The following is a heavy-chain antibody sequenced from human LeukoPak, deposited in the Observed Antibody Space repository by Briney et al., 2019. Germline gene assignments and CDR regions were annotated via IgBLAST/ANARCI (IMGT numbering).Heavy chain of an antibody. Sequence: GESLKISCKASGYLFRKNWIGWVRQMPGKGLEWMGIIYPPDSDTRYGREFQGQVTISVDESINTAYLQWSSLKASDTAMYYCARSSTYSPYYFDSWGQGTLVTVSS. D-gene: IGHD2-2*01. J-gene: IGHJ4*01. CDR2: IYPPDSDT. CDR3: ARSSTYSPYYFDS. V-gene: IGHV5-51*01. CDR1: GYLFRKNW.